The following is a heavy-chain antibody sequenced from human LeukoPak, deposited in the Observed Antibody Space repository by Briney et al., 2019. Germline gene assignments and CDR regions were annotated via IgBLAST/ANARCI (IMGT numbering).Heavy chain of an antibody. J-gene: IGHJ2*01. Sequence: GGSLRLSCAASGFTFSSYGMHWVSQAPGKGLEWVAFIRYDGSNKYYADSVKGRFTISRDNSKNTLYLQMNSLRAEDTAVYYCARPGIAAAHNWYFDLWGRGTLVTVSS. D-gene: IGHD6-13*01. CDR3: ARPGIAAAHNWYFDL. CDR1: GFTFSSYG. V-gene: IGHV3-30*02. CDR2: IRYDGSNK.